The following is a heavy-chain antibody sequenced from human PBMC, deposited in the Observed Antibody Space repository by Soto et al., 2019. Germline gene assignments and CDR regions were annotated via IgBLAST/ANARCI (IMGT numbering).Heavy chain of an antibody. CDR1: GFTVSSNY. Sequence: GGSLRLSCAAAGFTVSSNYMSWVRQAPGKGLEWVSVIYRGGSTYYADSVKGRFTISRDNSKNTLYLQMNSLRVEDTAMYYCVRENYYYGMDVWGQGTAVTVSS. CDR2: IYRGGST. CDR3: VRENYYYGMDV. J-gene: IGHJ6*02. V-gene: IGHV3-66*01.